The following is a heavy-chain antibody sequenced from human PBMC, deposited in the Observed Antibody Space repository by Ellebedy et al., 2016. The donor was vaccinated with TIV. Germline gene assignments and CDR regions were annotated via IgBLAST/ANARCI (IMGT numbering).Heavy chain of an antibody. D-gene: IGHD4-17*01. CDR3: AKQMTTVTNDAFDI. CDR2: IYYSGST. CDR1: GGSISSGGYY. J-gene: IGHJ3*02. V-gene: IGHV4-31*03. Sequence: SETLSLTXTVSGGSISSGGYYWSWIRQHPGKGLEWIGYIYYSGSTYYNPSLKSRVTISVDTSKNQFSLKLSSVTAADTAVYYCAKQMTTVTNDAFDIWGQGTMVTVSS.